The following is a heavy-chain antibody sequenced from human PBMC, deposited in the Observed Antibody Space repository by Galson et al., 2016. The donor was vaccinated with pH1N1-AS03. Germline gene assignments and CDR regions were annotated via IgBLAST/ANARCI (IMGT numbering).Heavy chain of an antibody. Sequence: SLRLSCAASGFTVTRNDMHWVCQATGKGLEWVSIVAATGPTHYADSVKGRFTISREIPQNSLYLQMDSLRADDTAVYYCAVWGYISDTHGLDVWGKGTVVTVSS. CDR1: GFTVTRND. D-gene: IGHD5-12*01. CDR2: VAATGPT. J-gene: IGHJ6*04. V-gene: IGHV3-13*01. CDR3: AVWGYISDTHGLDV.